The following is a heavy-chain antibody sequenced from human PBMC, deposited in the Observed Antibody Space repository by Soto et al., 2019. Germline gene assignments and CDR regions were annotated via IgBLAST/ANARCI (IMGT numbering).Heavy chain of an antibody. V-gene: IGHV3-72*01. Sequence: PGGPLRLSCAASGASGFTFSDHHMDWVRQAPGKGLEWVGRARNKVNSYTTVDAASVKGRFTISRDDSRKSVYLQMNSLKTEDTAMYFCARLMGTSFDLWGQGTLVTVSS. CDR3: ARLMGTSFDL. CDR2: ARNKVNSYTT. J-gene: IGHJ4*02. CDR1: GASGFTFSDHH. D-gene: IGHD2-8*01.